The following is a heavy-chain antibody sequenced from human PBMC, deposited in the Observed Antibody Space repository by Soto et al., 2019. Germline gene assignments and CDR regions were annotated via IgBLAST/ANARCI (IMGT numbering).Heavy chain of an antibody. D-gene: IGHD2-2*01. CDR2: VYYSGST. Sequence: SETLSLTCTVSGGSVSSDIYYWSWIRQPPGKGLEWIGYVYYSGSTNYNPSLKSRVTISIDTSKNQFSLRLSSVTAADTAVYYCARSLAAKPKYFFDFCGQGTLVTVST. CDR1: GGSVSSDIYY. J-gene: IGHJ4*02. V-gene: IGHV4-61*01. CDR3: ARSLAAKPKYFFDF.